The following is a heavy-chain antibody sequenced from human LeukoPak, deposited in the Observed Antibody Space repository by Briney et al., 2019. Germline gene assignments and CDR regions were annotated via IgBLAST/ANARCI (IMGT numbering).Heavy chain of an antibody. CDR2: IYGSGVSI. Sequence: GGSLRLSCVASGFTFEKYVMNWVRQAPRKGLEWLATIYGSGVSISYADSVKGRFTISRDNSNNTLYLQMNSLRAEDTAIYFCAKDLGWELPAEAYWGQGILVTVSS. CDR3: AKDLGWELPAEAY. CDR1: GFTFEKYV. V-gene: IGHV3-23*01. D-gene: IGHD1-26*01. J-gene: IGHJ4*02.